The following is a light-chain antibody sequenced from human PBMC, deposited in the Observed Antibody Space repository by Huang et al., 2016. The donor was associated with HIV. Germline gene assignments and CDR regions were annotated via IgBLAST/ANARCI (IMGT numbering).Light chain of an antibody. CDR3: QQYYSTPLT. CDR2: WAA. J-gene: IGKJ4*01. V-gene: IGKV4-1*01. CDR1: QSVLYSTNNKNY. Sequence: DIVMTQSPDSLAVALGERATINCKSSQSVLYSTNNKNYLACYQQNPGQPPKLLIYWAALRESGVPDRFSGSGSGTDFTLTISSLQAEDVAVYYCQQYYSTPLTFGGGTKVEIK.